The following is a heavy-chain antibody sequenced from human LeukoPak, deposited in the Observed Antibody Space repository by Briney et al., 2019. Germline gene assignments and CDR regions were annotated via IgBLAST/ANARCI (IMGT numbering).Heavy chain of an antibody. D-gene: IGHD6-19*01. J-gene: IGHJ3*02. Sequence: PGGSLRLSCAASGFTFSSYEMNWVRQAPGKGLEWVSGINWNGGSTGYADSVKGRFTISRDNAKNSLYLQMNSLRAEDTALYYCARCFYSSGWYFAFDIWGQGTMVTVSS. CDR3: ARCFYSSGWYFAFDI. V-gene: IGHV3-20*04. CDR1: GFTFSSYE. CDR2: INWNGGST.